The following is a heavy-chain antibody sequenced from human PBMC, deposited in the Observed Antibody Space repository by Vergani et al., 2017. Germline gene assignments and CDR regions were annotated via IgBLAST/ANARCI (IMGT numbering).Heavy chain of an antibody. D-gene: IGHD3-22*01. J-gene: IGHJ3*02. V-gene: IGHV1-18*01. CDR1: GYTFTSYG. CDR2: ISAYNGNT. CDR3: ARDPPRDYYDSSGYYYARYAFDI. Sequence: QVQLVQSGAEVKKPGASVKVSCKASGYTFTSYGISWVRQAPGQGLEWMGWISAYNGNTNYAQKLQGRGTMTTDTSTSTAYMELRSLRSDDTAVYYCARDPPRDYYDSSGYYYARYAFDIWGQGTMVTVSS.